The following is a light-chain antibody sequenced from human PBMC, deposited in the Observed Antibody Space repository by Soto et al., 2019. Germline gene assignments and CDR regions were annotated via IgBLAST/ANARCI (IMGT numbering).Light chain of an antibody. J-gene: IGKJ4*01. V-gene: IGKV3-20*01. CDR1: QSLSSNS. Sequence: EIVLTHSPGTLSLSPGGRATLSCRASQSLSSNSLAWYQQKRGQPPRLLIYGASRRATGIPDRFSGSGSGTDFTLTISRLEPEDFAVYYCQQYGSSPLTFGGGTKVDIK. CDR2: GAS. CDR3: QQYGSSPLT.